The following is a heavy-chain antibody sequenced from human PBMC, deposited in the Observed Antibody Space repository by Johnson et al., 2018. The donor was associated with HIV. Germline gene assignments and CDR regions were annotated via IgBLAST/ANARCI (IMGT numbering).Heavy chain of an antibody. CDR1: GFTFRSYA. V-gene: IGHV3-30*04. Sequence: QMQLVESGGDVVRPGGSLRISCVASGFTFRSYAMHWVRQAPGKGLEWVAVITYDGRNKYYADSVKGRFIIFRDNSKNLTNLQMNGLSDEDTADYYCVRDQGSGWPTNAFDIWGRGTRVTVSS. J-gene: IGHJ3*02. D-gene: IGHD6-19*01. CDR2: ITYDGRNK. CDR3: VRDQGSGWPTNAFDI.